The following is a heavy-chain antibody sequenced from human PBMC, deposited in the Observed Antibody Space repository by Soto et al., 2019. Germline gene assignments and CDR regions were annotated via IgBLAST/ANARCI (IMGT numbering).Heavy chain of an antibody. CDR2: ISAYNGNT. J-gene: IGHJ6*02. CDR3: ARDLVGRGAYRSSWYRYYGMDV. D-gene: IGHD6-13*01. Sequence: GXSVKVSCKASGYPFTSYGIIWVRQAPGQGLEWMGWISAYNGNTNYAQKLQGRVTMTTDTSTSTAYMELRSLRSDDTAVYYCARDLVGRGAYRSSWYRYYGMDVWGQGTTVTVSS. V-gene: IGHV1-18*01. CDR1: GYPFTSYG.